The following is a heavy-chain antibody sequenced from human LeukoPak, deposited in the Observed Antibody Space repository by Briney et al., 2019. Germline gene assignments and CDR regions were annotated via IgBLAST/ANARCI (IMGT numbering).Heavy chain of an antibody. CDR1: GYTFTSYG. J-gene: IGHJ3*02. CDR3: ARLPPYFNYYDSHITTFDI. D-gene: IGHD3-22*01. Sequence: ASVKVSCKASGYTFTSYGVSWVRQAPGQGLEWMGWISGYNGITDYAQKLQGRVTMTTDTSTSTAYMELTSLRSDDTAVYYCARLPPYFNYYDSHITTFDIWGQGTMVTVSS. CDR2: ISGYNGIT. V-gene: IGHV1-18*01.